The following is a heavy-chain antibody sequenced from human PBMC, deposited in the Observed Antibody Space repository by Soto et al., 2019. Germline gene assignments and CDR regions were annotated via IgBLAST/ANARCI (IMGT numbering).Heavy chain of an antibody. J-gene: IGHJ6*02. V-gene: IGHV3-30-3*01. CDR1: GFTFKSYT. CDR3: ARVQLNGYSSHGLDV. CDR2: ISYDGSDK. Sequence: QVQLVESGGGVVQPGRSVRISCTASGFTFKSYTFQWVRQAPGKGLEWVAVISYDGSDKDYADSVRGRFTFSRDNSKNTLYLQMNNLRPEVTAVYFCARVQLNGYSSHGLDVWGQGTTVTVSS. D-gene: IGHD6-13*01.